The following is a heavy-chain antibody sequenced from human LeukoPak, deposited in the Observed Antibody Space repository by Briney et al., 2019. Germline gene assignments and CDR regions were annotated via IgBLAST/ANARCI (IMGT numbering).Heavy chain of an antibody. CDR2: ISSSSTYI. D-gene: IGHD2/OR15-2a*01. J-gene: IGHJ4*02. Sequence: PGGSLRLSCAASGFTFSDYTMNWVRQAPGKGLEWVSSISSSSTYIYYVDSVRGRFTISRDNAKNPLYLQMNSLRAEDTAVYYCAREKNRRFDYWGQGTLVTVSS. CDR1: GFTFSDYT. CDR3: AREKNRRFDY. V-gene: IGHV3-21*01.